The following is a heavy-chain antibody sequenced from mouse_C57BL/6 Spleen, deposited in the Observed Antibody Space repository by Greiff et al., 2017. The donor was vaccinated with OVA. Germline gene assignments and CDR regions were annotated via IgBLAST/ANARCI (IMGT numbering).Heavy chain of an antibody. Sequence: ESGPGLVKPSQSLSLTCSVTGYSITSGYYWNWIRQFPGNKLEWMGYISYDGSNNYNPSLKNRISITRDTSKNQFFLKLNSVTTEDTATYYCARERNYSNYGGYFDVWGTGTTVTVSS. V-gene: IGHV3-6*01. J-gene: IGHJ1*03. CDR3: ARERNYSNYGGYFDV. CDR1: GYSITSGYY. D-gene: IGHD2-5*01. CDR2: ISYDGSN.